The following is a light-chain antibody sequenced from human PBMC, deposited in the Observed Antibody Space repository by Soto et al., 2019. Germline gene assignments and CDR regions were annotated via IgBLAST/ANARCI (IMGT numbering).Light chain of an antibody. J-gene: IGKJ5*01. Sequence: EIVLTQSPATLSLSPGERATLSCRASQSFSSHLAWYQQKPGQAPRLLIYDASKRATGIPARFSGRGSGTSFSLTISSPAPDHFSLYYCHQPSNSPPLITFGQGT. CDR2: DAS. CDR1: QSFSSH. CDR3: HQPSNSPPLIT. V-gene: IGKV3-11*01.